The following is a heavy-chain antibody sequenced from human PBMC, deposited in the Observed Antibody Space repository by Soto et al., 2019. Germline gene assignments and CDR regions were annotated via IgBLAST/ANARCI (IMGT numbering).Heavy chain of an antibody. CDR3: ARQDPHDFWSGHHDY. CDR2: ISSSSSYI. D-gene: IGHD3-3*01. CDR1: GFTFSSYS. J-gene: IGHJ4*02. V-gene: IGHV3-21*01. Sequence: GSLRLSCAASGFTFSSYSMNWVRQAPGKGLEWVSSISSSSSYIYYADSVKGRFTISRDNAKNSLYLQMNSLRAEDTAVYYCARQDPHDFWSGHHDYWGQGTLVTVSS.